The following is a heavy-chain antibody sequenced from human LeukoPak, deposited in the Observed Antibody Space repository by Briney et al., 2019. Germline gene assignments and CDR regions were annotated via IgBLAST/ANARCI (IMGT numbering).Heavy chain of an antibody. V-gene: IGHV3-11*01. CDR3: ARAPRVEMATGWFDP. CDR1: GFTFSDYY. Sequence: GGSLRLSCAASGFTFSDYYMSWIRQAPGKGLEWVSYISSSGSTIYYADSVKGRFTISRDNAKNSLYLQMNSLRAEDTAVYYCARAPRVEMATGWFDPWGQGTLVTVPS. CDR2: ISSSGSTI. J-gene: IGHJ5*02. D-gene: IGHD5-24*01.